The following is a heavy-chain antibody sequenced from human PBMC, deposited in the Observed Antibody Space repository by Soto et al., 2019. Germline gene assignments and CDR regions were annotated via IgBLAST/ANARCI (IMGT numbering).Heavy chain of an antibody. V-gene: IGHV1-46*01. CDR2: INPNGGST. CDR3: ARLTGVFRLVLDY. CDR1: ADTFTSYY. J-gene: IGHJ4*02. D-gene: IGHD3-16*01. Sequence: ASVKVSCKAPADTFTSYYIHWVRQAPGHGLEWMGIINPNGGSTRFAQTFQGRITMTTDTSTSTVYMELRSLRSEDTAVYYCARLTGVFRLVLDYWGQGTQVTVSS.